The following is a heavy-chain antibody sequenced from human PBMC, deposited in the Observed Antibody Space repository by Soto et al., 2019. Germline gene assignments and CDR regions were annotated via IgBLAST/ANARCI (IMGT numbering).Heavy chain of an antibody. J-gene: IGHJ4*02. V-gene: IGHV3-21*01. CDR1: GFTFTRYS. CDR3: ARESEDLTSTFDY. CDR2: ISSTTNYI. Sequence: GGSLRLSCAASGFTFTRYSMNWVRQAPGKGLEWVSSISSTTNYIYYADSMKGRFTVSRDNAKNSVYLEMNSLSAEDTAVYYCARESEDLTSTFDYWGQGTLVTVSS.